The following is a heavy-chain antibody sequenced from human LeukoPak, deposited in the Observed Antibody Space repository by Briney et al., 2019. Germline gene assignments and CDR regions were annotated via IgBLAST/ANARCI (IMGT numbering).Heavy chain of an antibody. CDR2: INSDGSST. V-gene: IGHV3-74*01. Sequence: PGGSLRLSCAASGFTFSSYWMHWVRQAPGKGLVWVSRINSDGSSTSYADSVKGRFTISRDNAKNTLYLQMNSLRAEDTAVYYCARDPRIAVAGTMGDYWGQGTLVTVSS. CDR1: GFTFSSYW. J-gene: IGHJ4*02. D-gene: IGHD6-19*01. CDR3: ARDPRIAVAGTMGDY.